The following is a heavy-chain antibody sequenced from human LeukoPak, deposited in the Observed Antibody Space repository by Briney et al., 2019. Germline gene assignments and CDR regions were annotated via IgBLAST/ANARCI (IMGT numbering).Heavy chain of an antibody. CDR3: ARAGGYCSGGSCYRGHSWFDP. Sequence: PGGSLRLSCAASGFTFSSSGMHWVRQAPGKGLEWVAVILYNGSNKYYADSVKGRFTISRDNSKNTLYLQMNSLRVEDTAVYYCARAGGYCSGGSCYRGHSWFDPWGQGTLVTVSS. V-gene: IGHV3-33*01. J-gene: IGHJ5*02. D-gene: IGHD2-15*01. CDR1: GFTFSSSG. CDR2: ILYNGSNK.